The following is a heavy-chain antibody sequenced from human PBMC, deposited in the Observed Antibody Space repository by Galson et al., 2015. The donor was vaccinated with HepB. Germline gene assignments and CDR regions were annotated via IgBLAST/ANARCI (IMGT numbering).Heavy chain of an antibody. D-gene: IGHD5-18*01. V-gene: IGHV3-66*01. CDR2: IYSGGST. J-gene: IGHJ5*02. Sequence: SLRLSCAASGFTVSSNYMSWVRQAPGKGLEWVSVIYSGGSTYYADSVKGRFTISRDNSKNTLYLQMNSLRAEDTAVYYCAREVGYSYGRTNNWFDPWGQGTLVTVSS. CDR1: GFTVSSNY. CDR3: AREVGYSYGRTNNWFDP.